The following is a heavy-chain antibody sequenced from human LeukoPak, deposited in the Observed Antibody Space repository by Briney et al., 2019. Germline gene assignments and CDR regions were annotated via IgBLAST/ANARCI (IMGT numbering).Heavy chain of an antibody. CDR1: GYTFTSYA. Sequence: ASVKVSCKASGYTFTSYAMHWVRQAPGQRLEWMGWINAGSGNTKYSQKFQGRVTITRDTSASTAYMELSSLRSEDTAVYYCARARIVVVVAATRSWFDPWGQGTLVTVSS. D-gene: IGHD2-15*01. J-gene: IGHJ5*02. CDR3: ARARIVVVVAATRSWFDP. CDR2: INAGSGNT. V-gene: IGHV1-3*01.